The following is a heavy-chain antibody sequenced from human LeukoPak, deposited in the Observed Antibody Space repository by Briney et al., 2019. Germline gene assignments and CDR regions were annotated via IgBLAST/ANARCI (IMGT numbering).Heavy chain of an antibody. V-gene: IGHV4-39*01. CDR1: GGSISSSSYY. CDR2: IYYSGST. CDR3: ARHRGYSYGSSFFFWFDP. Sequence: SETLSLTCTVSGGSISSSSYYWGWIRQPPGKGLEWIGSIYYSGSTYYNPSLKSRVTISVDTSKSQFSLKLSSVTAADTAVYYCARHRGYSYGSSFFFWFDPWGQGTLVTVSS. J-gene: IGHJ5*02. D-gene: IGHD5-18*01.